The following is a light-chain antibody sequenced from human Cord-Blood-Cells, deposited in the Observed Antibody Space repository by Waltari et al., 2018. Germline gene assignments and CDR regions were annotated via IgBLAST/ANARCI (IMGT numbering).Light chain of an antibody. CDR2: DVS. J-gene: IGLJ3*02. CDR3: SSYTSSSTRV. CDR1: SSDVGGSNY. V-gene: IGLV2-14*01. Sequence: QSALTQPAPVSGSPGQSITISCPGTSSDVGGSNYVSWYQQHPGKAPKLMIYDVSNRPSGVSNRFSGSKSGNTASLTISGLQAEDEADYYCSSYTSSSTRVFGGGTKLTVL.